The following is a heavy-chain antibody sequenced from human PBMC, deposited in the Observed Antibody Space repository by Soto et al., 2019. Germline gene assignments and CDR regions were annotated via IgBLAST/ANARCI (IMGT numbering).Heavy chain of an antibody. CDR3: ARDEPNYAFWRRGLDV. J-gene: IGHJ6*02. Sequence: EVHLVESGGGLVQPGGSLRLSCAASGFTFSSYWMHWVRQAPGKGLEWVSRINSDSSSTNYADSVKGRFTITRDNAKTTLYLQMNSLIADDTAVYYCARDEPNYAFWRRGLDVWGQGTTVSVSS. CDR2: INSDSSST. V-gene: IGHV3-74*01. D-gene: IGHD3-3*01. CDR1: GFTFSSYW.